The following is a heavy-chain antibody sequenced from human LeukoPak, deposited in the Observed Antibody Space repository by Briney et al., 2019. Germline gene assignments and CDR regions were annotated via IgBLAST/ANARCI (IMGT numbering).Heavy chain of an antibody. CDR3: ARDESYYDSSGYYPVLDL. CDR2: IIPILGIA. D-gene: IGHD3-22*01. CDR1: GGTFSSYA. Sequence: ASVKVSCKAPGGTFSSYAISWVRQAPGQGLEWMGRIIPILGIANYAQKFQGRVTITADKSTSTAYMELSSLRSEDTAVYYCARDESYYDSSGYYPVLDLWGRGTLVTVSS. J-gene: IGHJ2*01. V-gene: IGHV1-69*04.